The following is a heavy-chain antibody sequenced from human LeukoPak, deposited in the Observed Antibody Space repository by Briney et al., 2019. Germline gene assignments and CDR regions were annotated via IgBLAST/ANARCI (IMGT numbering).Heavy chain of an antibody. CDR3: AKDARRFLGYYYYMYV. Sequence: PGGSLRLSCAASGFTFSSYGMHWVRQAPGKGLEWVAFIRYDGSNKYYADSVKGRFIISRDNSKNTLYLQMNSLRAEDTAVYYCAKDARRFLGYYYYMYVWGKGTTVTVSS. V-gene: IGHV3-30*02. CDR1: GFTFSSYG. CDR2: IRYDGSNK. J-gene: IGHJ6*03. D-gene: IGHD3-3*01.